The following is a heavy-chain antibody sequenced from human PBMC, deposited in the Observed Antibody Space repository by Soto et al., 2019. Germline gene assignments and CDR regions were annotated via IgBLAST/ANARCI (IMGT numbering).Heavy chain of an antibody. CDR2: ISSSSSYI. D-gene: IGHD3-22*01. J-gene: IGHJ4*02. CDR3: ARETYYYDSSGYYYVGGNGDFDY. Sequence: EVQLVGSGGGLVKPGGSLRLSCAASGLTFSSYSMNWVRQAPGKGLEWVSSISSSSSYIYYADSVKGRFTISRDNAKNSLYMQMNSLRAEDTAVYYCARETYYYDSSGYYYVGGNGDFDYWGQGTLVTVSS. V-gene: IGHV3-21*01. CDR1: GLTFSSYS.